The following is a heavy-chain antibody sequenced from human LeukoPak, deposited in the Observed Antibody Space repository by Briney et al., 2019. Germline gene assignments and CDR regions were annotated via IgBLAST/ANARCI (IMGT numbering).Heavy chain of an antibody. D-gene: IGHD5-24*01. CDR3: AKRSVQEMATIPYYFDY. CDR2: ISGSGGST. Sequence: GGSLRLSCAASGFTFSSYAMSWVRQAPGKGLEWVSAISGSGGSTYYADSVKGRFTISRDNSKNTLYLQMNSLRAEDTAVYYCAKRSVQEMATIPYYFDYWGQGTLVTVSS. V-gene: IGHV3-23*01. J-gene: IGHJ4*02. CDR1: GFTFSSYA.